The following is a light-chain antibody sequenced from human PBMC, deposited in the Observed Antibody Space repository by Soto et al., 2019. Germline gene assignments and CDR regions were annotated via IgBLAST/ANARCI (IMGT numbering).Light chain of an antibody. CDR3: QPYGSSPPYT. J-gene: IGKJ2*01. CDR2: GSS. Sequence: EVVLTQSPGTLSLSPGERATLSCRASQSVSNNYFAWYQQKPGQAPRLLIFGSSDRATGIPDRFSGSGSGTDFTLTIRRLEPEDFAVYYCQPYGSSPPYTFGQGTKLEIK. V-gene: IGKV3-20*01. CDR1: QSVSNNY.